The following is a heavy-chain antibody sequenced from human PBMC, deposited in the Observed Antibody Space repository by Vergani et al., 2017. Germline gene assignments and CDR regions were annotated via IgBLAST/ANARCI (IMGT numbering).Heavy chain of an antibody. D-gene: IGHD7-27*01. Sequence: EVQLVESGGGLVKPGGSLRLSCAASGFTFSSYSMNWVRQAPGKGLEWVSSISSSSSYIHYADSVKGRFTISRDNAKNSLYMQMNSLRAEDTAVYYCARDLGLRGFDYWGQGTLVTVSS. CDR2: ISSSSSYI. CDR3: ARDLGLRGFDY. V-gene: IGHV3-21*01. CDR1: GFTFSSYS. J-gene: IGHJ4*02.